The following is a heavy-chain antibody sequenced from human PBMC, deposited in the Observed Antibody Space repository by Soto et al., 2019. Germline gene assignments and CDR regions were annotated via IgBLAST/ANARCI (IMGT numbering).Heavy chain of an antibody. CDR1: GYTFIDYF. J-gene: IGHJ4*02. D-gene: IGHD2-15*01. CDR3: VTGLKWRELDY. V-gene: IGHV1-2*02. Sequence: GASVKVSCKASGYTFIDYFIQWVRQAPGQGLEWMGWINPSSGETTYAQKFQGRVTMTRDTSISTAYMDLITLRSDDTAIYYCVTGLKWRELDYWGQGTPVTVSS. CDR2: INPSSGET.